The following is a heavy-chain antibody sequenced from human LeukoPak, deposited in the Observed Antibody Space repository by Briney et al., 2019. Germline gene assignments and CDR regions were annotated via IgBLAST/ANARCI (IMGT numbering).Heavy chain of an antibody. CDR1: GYTFTGYY. CDR2: INPNSGGT. V-gene: IGHV1-2*02. CDR3: ARAPRYCSGGSCYYFDY. J-gene: IGHJ4*02. D-gene: IGHD2-15*01. Sequence: GSVKVSCKASGYTFTGYYMHWVRQAPGQGLEWMGWINPNSGGTNYAQKFQGRVTMTRDTSISTAYMELSRLRSDDTAVYYCARAPRYCSGGSCYYFDYWGQGTLVTVSS.